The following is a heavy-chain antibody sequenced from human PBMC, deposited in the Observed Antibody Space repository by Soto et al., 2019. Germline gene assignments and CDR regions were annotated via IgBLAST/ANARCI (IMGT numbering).Heavy chain of an antibody. D-gene: IGHD5-18*01. Sequence: PVGSLRLSCAASGFTFSSYAMHWVRPAPGKGLEWVAVISYDGSNKYYADSVKGRFTISRDNSKNTLYLQMNSLRAEDTAVYYCAREPPYSYGRTEDYYYGMDVWGQGTTVTVSS. CDR1: GFTFSSYA. V-gene: IGHV3-30-3*01. J-gene: IGHJ6*02. CDR2: ISYDGSNK. CDR3: AREPPYSYGRTEDYYYGMDV.